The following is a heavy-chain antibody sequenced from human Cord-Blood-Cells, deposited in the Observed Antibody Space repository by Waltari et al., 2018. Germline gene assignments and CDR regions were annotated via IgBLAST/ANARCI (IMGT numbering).Heavy chain of an antibody. CDR3: ARIHLEDYDFWSGYYTGGFDY. V-gene: IGHV2-70*01. Sequence: QVTLRESGPALVKPTQTLTLTCTFSGFSLSTSGMCVSWIRQPPGQALEWLALIDWDDDKYYSTSLKTRLTISKDTSKNQVVLTMTNMDPVDTATYYCARIHLEDYDFWSGYYTGGFDYWGQGTLVTVSS. CDR2: IDWDDDK. D-gene: IGHD3-3*01. J-gene: IGHJ4*02. CDR1: GFSLSTSGMC.